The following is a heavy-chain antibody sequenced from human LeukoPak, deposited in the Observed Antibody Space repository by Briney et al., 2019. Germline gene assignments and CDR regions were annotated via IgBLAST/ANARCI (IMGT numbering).Heavy chain of an antibody. Sequence: QPGGSLRLSCAASGFTFSSYEMNWVRQAPGKGLEWVSYISSIGSAIYYADSVKGRFTISRDNAKNSLYLQMNSLRAEDTAVYYCARGISGYVFYYFYYMDVWGKGTTVTVSS. J-gene: IGHJ6*03. D-gene: IGHD5-12*01. CDR1: GFTFSSYE. CDR3: ARGISGYVFYYFYYMDV. CDR2: ISSIGSAI. V-gene: IGHV3-48*03.